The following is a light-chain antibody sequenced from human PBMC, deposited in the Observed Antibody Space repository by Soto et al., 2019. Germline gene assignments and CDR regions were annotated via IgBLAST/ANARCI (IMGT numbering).Light chain of an antibody. CDR2: DAS. V-gene: IGKV3-20*01. Sequence: EIVLTQSPGTLSLSPGERASLSCRASQSVSTFLAWYQHKPGQAPRLLIYDASNRATGIPDRFRGSGSGTDFTLTISSLEPEDFALYYCQQYGSSPPVTFGQGTRLEIK. CDR1: QSVSTF. CDR3: QQYGSSPPVT. J-gene: IGKJ5*01.